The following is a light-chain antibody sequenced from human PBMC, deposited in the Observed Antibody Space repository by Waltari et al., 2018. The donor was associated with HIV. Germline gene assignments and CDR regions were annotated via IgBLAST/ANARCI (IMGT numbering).Light chain of an antibody. CDR2: AAS. CDR3: QESHSSSLT. CDR1: KSVITY. V-gene: IGKV1-39*01. J-gene: IGKJ4*01. Sequence: DIQMTQSPSSLSASVGDRVTITCRASKSVITYLNWYQYKPGKAPKLLLYAASSLQSGVPSRFSGSGSGTDFTLTISSLQRDDSATYYCQESHSSSLTFGGGTGVEI.